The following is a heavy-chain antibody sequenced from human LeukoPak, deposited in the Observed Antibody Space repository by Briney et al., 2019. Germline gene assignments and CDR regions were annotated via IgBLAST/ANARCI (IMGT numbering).Heavy chain of an antibody. Sequence: GGSLRLSCAASAFTFSSYAIHCVRQAPGKGLEWVAIISYDGTNKYYADSVRGRFTISRDNSKNTLYLQMNSLRAEDKAVYYCARDFGWLSGFDNWGQGTLVTVSS. CDR1: AFTFSSYA. D-gene: IGHD3-9*01. CDR3: ARDFGWLSGFDN. V-gene: IGHV3-30-3*01. CDR2: ISYDGTNK. J-gene: IGHJ4*02.